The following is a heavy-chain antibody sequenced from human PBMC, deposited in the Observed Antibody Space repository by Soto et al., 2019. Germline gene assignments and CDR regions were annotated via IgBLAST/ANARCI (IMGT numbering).Heavy chain of an antibody. V-gene: IGHV1-69*06. CDR3: ARDGDYYGSGSYYYGMDV. CDR2: IIPIFGTA. D-gene: IGHD3-10*01. CDR1: GGTFSSYA. J-gene: IGHJ6*02. Sequence: GASVKVSCKASGGTFSSYAISWVRRAPGQGLEWMGGIIPIFGTANYAQKFQGRVTITADKSTSTAYMGLSSLRSEDTAVYYCARDGDYYGSGSYYYGMDVWGQGTTVTVSS.